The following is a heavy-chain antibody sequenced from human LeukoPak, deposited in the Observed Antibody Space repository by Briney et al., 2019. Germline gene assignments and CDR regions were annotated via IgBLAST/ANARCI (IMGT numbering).Heavy chain of an antibody. J-gene: IGHJ6*03. CDR1: GGSFSGYY. D-gene: IGHD3-9*01. Sequence: SETLPLTCAVYGGSFSGYYWSWIRQPPGKGLEWIGEINHSGSTNYNPSLKSRVTISVDTSKNQFSLKLSSVTAADTAVYYCARSPGYFYYYYYYMDVWGKGTTVTISS. CDR2: INHSGST. CDR3: ARSPGYFYYYYYYMDV. V-gene: IGHV4-34*01.